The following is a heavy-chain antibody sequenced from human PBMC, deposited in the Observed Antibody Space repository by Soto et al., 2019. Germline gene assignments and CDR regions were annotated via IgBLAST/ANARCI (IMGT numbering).Heavy chain of an antibody. J-gene: IGHJ4*02. CDR1: GYTFSNYD. V-gene: IGHV1-8*01. CDR3: AKVSRKGFATDFDY. Sequence: QVQLVQSGAELKKPGASVKVSCKASGYTFSNYDMNWVRQATGQGPEWIGWVNPNNGDTGYAQKFQGRVTLTTDIPAPTAYMQLTSQLSEDTSIFYCAKVSRKGFATDFDYWGQGTLITVSS. CDR2: VNPNNGDT. D-gene: IGHD3-10*01.